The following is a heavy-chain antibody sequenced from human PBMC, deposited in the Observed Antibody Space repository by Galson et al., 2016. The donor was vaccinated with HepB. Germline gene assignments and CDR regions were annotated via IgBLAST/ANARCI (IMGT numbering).Heavy chain of an antibody. V-gene: IGHV3-7*01. J-gene: IGHJ4*02. Sequence: SLRLSCAASGFSVNNFWMSWVRQAPGKGLEWVANIKQDGSEKYYVDSAKGRFTISRDNARNSLYLQMNSLRAEDTGIYYCAREGLADGSYFDYWGRGTLVTVS. D-gene: IGHD5-24*01. CDR1: GFSVNNFW. CDR2: IKQDGSEK. CDR3: AREGLADGSYFDY.